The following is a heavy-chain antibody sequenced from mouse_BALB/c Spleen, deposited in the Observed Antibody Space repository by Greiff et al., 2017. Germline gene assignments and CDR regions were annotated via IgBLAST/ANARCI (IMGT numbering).Heavy chain of an antibody. D-gene: IGHD3-1*01. Sequence: EVQGVESGPGLVKPSQSLSLTCTVTGYSITSDYAWNWIRQFPGNKLEWMGYISYSGSTSYNPSLKSRISITRDTSKNQFFLQLNSVTTEDTATYYCARGTAPGYYYAMDYWGQGTSVTVSS. V-gene: IGHV3-2*02. CDR2: ISYSGST. J-gene: IGHJ4*01. CDR1: GYSITSDYA. CDR3: ARGTAPGYYYAMDY.